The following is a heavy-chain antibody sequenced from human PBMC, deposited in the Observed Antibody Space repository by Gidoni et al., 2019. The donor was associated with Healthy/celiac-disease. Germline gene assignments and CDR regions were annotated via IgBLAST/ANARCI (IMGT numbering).Heavy chain of an antibody. CDR3: TRALDTYYYDSSGYYRYFDY. D-gene: IGHD3-22*01. CDR1: GFTFGDYA. CDR2: IRNKAYGGTI. J-gene: IGHJ4*02. Sequence: EVQLVESGGGLVQPGRCLRLSCTASGFTFGDYAMSGFRQAPGKGLGWVVLIRNKAYGGTIEYAASVKGRFTISREDSKSIAYLQMNSLKTEDTAVYYCTRALDTYYYDSSGYYRYFDYWGQGTLVTVSS. V-gene: IGHV3-49*03.